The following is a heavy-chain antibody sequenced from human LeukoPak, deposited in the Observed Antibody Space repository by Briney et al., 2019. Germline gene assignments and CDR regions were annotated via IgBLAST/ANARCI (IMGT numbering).Heavy chain of an antibody. CDR1: GGSISSYY. J-gene: IGHJ4*02. CDR3: ARGDSGYDSVDY. V-gene: IGHV4-59*01. Sequence: SETLSLTCTVSGGSISSYYWSWIRQPPGKGLEWIGYVYYSGSTNYNPSLKSRVTISVDTSKNQFSLELSSVTAADTAVYYCARGDSGYDSVDYWGQGTLVTVSS. D-gene: IGHD5-12*01. CDR2: VYYSGST.